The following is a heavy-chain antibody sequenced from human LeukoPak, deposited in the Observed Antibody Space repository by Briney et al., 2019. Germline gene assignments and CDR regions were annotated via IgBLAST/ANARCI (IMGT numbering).Heavy chain of an antibody. V-gene: IGHV3-23*01. D-gene: IGHD3-3*01. Sequence: GGSLRLSCAASGFTVSSNYMSWVRQAPGKGLEWVSAISGSGGSSYYADSVKGRFTISRDNSKNTPYLQMNSLRAEDTAVYYCAKVYHVFWSGNLDFWGQGTLVTVSS. CDR2: ISGSGGSS. CDR1: GFTVSSNY. CDR3: AKVYHVFWSGNLDF. J-gene: IGHJ4*02.